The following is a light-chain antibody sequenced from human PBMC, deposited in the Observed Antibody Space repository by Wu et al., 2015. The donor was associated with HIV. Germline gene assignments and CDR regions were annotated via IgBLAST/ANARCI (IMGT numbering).Light chain of an antibody. J-gene: IGKJ4*01. CDR3: QQYGSSPLT. V-gene: IGKV3-20*01. CDR1: QSVSGS. CDR2: GAS. Sequence: EIVMTQSPATLSLSPGERATLSCRASQSVSGSLAWYQQKPGQAPRLLIYGASRRATGIPDRFSGSGSGTDFTLTISRLEPEDFTVYYCQQYGSSPLTFGGGTKVEIK.